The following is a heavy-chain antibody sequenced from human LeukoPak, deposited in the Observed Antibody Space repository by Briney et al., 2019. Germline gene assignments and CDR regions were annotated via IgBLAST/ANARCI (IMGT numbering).Heavy chain of an antibody. Sequence: SETLSLTCTVSDDSISDYYRGWIRQPPGKGLEWVGYFHNSGTSTYNPSLKSRVTISADTSKNQFSLKLNSLTTADTAVYYCTRGAGWLIDYWGQGILVTVSS. J-gene: IGHJ4*02. CDR3: TRGAGWLIDY. CDR2: FHNSGTS. V-gene: IGHV4-59*01. D-gene: IGHD3-16*01. CDR1: DDSISDYY.